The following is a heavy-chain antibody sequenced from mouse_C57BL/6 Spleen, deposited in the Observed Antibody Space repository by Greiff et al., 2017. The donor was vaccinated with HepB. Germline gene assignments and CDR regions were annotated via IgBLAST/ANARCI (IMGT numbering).Heavy chain of an antibody. D-gene: IGHD1-1*01. CDR3: AREGDGSRHY. CDR1: GYAFSSSW. J-gene: IGHJ2*01. V-gene: IGHV1-82*01. Sequence: VQLQESGPELVKPGASVKISCKASGYAFSSSWMNWVKQRPGKGLEWIGRIYPGDGDTNYNGKFKGNATLTADKSSSTAYMQLSSLTSEDSAVYFCAREGDGSRHYWGQGTTLTVSS. CDR2: IYPGDGDT.